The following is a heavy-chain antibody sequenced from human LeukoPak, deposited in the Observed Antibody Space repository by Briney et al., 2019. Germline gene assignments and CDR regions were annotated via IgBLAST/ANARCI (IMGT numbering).Heavy chain of an antibody. V-gene: IGHV4-39*01. CDR2: IYYSGST. J-gene: IGHJ4*02. CDR3: ARIKTNAYYYDSSGYYPVDYFDY. Sequence: PSETLSLTCTVSGGSISSSSYYWGWIRQPPGKGLEWIGSIYYSGSTYYNPSLKSRVTISVDTSKNQFSLKLSSVTAADTAVYYCARIKTNAYYYDSSGYYPVDYFDYWGQGTLVTVSS. D-gene: IGHD3-22*01. CDR1: GGSISSSSYY.